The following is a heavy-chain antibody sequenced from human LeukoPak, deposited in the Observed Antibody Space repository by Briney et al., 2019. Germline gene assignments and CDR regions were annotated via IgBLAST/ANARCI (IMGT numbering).Heavy chain of an antibody. J-gene: IGHJ4*02. D-gene: IGHD3-10*01. CDR3: AREARTYYYGSGGFDY. CDR1: GYTFTGYY. V-gene: IGHV1-2*02. CDR2: INPNSGGT. Sequence: ASVKVSCKASGYTFTGYYMHWVRQAPGQGLGWMGWINPNSGGTNYAQKFQGRVTMTRDTSISTAYMELSRLRSDDTAVYYCAREARTYYYGSGGFDYWGQGTLVTVSS.